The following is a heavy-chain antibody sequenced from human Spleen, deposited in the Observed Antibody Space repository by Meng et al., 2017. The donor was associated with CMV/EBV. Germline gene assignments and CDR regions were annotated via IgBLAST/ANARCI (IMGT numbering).Heavy chain of an antibody. Sequence: ASVKVSCKASGYTFSGYGINWVRQAPGQGLEWMGWISGYNGKTNYAEKLQCRVTMTTDTSTSTGYMELRSLRSDDTAVYYCARRTTDDTMDVWGQGTTVTVSS. CDR2: ISGYNGKT. D-gene: IGHD1/OR15-1a*01. V-gene: IGHV1-18*01. J-gene: IGHJ6*02. CDR1: GYTFSGYG. CDR3: ARRTTDDTMDV.